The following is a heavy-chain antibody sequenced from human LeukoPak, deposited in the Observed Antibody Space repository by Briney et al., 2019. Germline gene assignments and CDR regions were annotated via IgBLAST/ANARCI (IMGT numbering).Heavy chain of an antibody. V-gene: IGHV4-61*01. J-gene: IGHJ4*02. D-gene: IGHD3-10*01. CDR1: GGSVSSGSYY. CDR3: ARSPVLSPYYYGSGSYYGALDY. CDR2: IYYSGST. Sequence: SETLSLTCTVSGGSVSSGSYYWSWIRQPPGEGLEWIGYIYYSGSTNYNPSLKSRVTISVDTSKNQFSLKLSSVTAADTAVYYCARSPVLSPYYYGSGSYYGALDYWGQGTLVTVSS.